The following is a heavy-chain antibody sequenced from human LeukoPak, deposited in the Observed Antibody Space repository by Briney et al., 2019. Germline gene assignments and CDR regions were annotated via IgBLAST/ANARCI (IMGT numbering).Heavy chain of an antibody. J-gene: IGHJ6*03. V-gene: IGHV3-33*08. CDR3: ARLLWFGVYYMDV. CDR2: IRYDGSNK. Sequence: GGTLRLSCAASGFTFSSYGMSWVRQAPGKGLEWVAFIRYDGSNKYYADSVKGRFTISRDNSKNTLYLQMNSLRAEDTAVYYCARLLWFGVYYMDVWGKGTTVTISS. CDR1: GFTFSSYG. D-gene: IGHD3-10*01.